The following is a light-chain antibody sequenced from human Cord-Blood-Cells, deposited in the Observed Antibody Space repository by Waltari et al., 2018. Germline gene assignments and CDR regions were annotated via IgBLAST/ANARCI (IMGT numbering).Light chain of an antibody. CDR3: QQYNNWPPWT. CDR2: GAS. V-gene: IGKV3-15*01. CDR1: PSVSSN. Sequence: EIVMTQSPATLSVSPGERATLSCRASPSVSSNLAWYQQKPGQAPRLLIYGASTRASGIPARFSVSGSGTAFTLTISSLQSEDFAVYYCQQYNNWPPWTFGQGTKVEIK. J-gene: IGKJ1*01.